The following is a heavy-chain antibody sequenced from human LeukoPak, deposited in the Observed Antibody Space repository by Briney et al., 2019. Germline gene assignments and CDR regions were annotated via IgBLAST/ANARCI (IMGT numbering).Heavy chain of an antibody. D-gene: IGHD6-19*01. J-gene: IGHJ4*02. CDR1: GFTFSSYG. CDR3: AKFVTSGWTPLPFDY. V-gene: IGHV3-30*18. Sequence: GGSLRLSCAASGFTFSSYGMHWVRQAPGKGLEWVAVISYDGSNKYYADSVKGRFTISRDNSKNTLYLQMNSLRAEDTAVYYCAKFVTSGWTPLPFDYWGQGTLVTVSS. CDR2: ISYDGSNK.